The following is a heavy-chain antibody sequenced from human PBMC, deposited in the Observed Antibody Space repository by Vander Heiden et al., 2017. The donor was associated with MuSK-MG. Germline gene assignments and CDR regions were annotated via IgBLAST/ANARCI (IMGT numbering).Heavy chain of an antibody. V-gene: IGHV3-7*01. CDR2: IKKDGSEK. Sequence: EVQLVESGGGLVQPGGSLRLSCAASGFTFSSYWMSWVRQAPGKGLEWVANIKKDGSEKSYVDSGKGRFTISRDNDKNSRDLKRNSMRAEDKAVYYCARWSNSIGVTNDYFKHGGQGTMVTVYS. J-gene: IGHJ1*01. CDR3: ARWSNSIGVTNDYFKH. CDR1: GFTFSSYW. D-gene: IGHD6-13*01.